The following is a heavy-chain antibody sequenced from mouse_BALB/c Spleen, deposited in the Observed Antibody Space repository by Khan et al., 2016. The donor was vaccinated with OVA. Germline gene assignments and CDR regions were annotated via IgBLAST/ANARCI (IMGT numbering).Heavy chain of an antibody. Sequence: VQLQQSGPELVKPGASVKMSCKASGYTFTSYVIHWVKQKPGQGLEWIGYIYPYNDDTKSNEKFKGKATLTSDKSSSTAYMELRSLTSEDSAVYYCARNYRYDVYLEYWGKGTTLTVSS. CDR3: ARNYRYDVYLEY. CDR2: IYPYNDDT. CDR1: GYTFTSYV. V-gene: IGHV1S136*01. J-gene: IGHJ2*01. D-gene: IGHD2-14*01.